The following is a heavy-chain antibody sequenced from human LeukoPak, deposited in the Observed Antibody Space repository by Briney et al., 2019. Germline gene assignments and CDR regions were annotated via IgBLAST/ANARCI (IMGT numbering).Heavy chain of an antibody. CDR3: ARGPYGDPMYYFDY. Sequence: GGSLRLSCAASGFTFSSYAMNWVRQAPGKGLEWVSSISSSSTYIYYAGSVKGRFTISRDNARNSLYLQMNSLRAEDTAVYYCARGPYGDPMYYFDYWGQGTLVTVSS. CDR2: ISSSSTYI. D-gene: IGHD4-17*01. J-gene: IGHJ4*02. CDR1: GFTFSSYA. V-gene: IGHV3-21*01.